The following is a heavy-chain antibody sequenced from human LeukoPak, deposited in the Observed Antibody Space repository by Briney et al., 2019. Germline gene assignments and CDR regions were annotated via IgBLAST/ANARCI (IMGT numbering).Heavy chain of an antibody. Sequence: ASAKVSCMASGYTFTGSYMHWVRPAPGQGREWMGWINPNSGGTNYAQTFQGRVTMTRDTSISTAYMELSRLRSDDTSVYDCARDKYSSGYYNWFDPWGQGTLVTVSS. D-gene: IGHD3-22*01. J-gene: IGHJ5*02. V-gene: IGHV1-2*02. CDR1: GYTFTGSY. CDR3: ARDKYSSGYYNWFDP. CDR2: INPNSGGT.